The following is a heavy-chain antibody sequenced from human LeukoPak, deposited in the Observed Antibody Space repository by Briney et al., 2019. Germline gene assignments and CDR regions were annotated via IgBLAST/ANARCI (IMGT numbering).Heavy chain of an antibody. J-gene: IGHJ6*02. CDR2: NNPSGGST. D-gene: IGHD3-16*01. CDR3: ARDREEGGYYYYGMDV. CDR1: GYTFTSYY. Sequence: VASVKVSCKASGYTFTSYYMHWVRQAPGQGLEWMGINNPSGGSTSYAQKFQGRVTMTRDTSTSTVYMELSSLRSEDTAVYYCARDREEGGYYYYGMDVWGQGTTVTVSS. V-gene: IGHV1-46*01.